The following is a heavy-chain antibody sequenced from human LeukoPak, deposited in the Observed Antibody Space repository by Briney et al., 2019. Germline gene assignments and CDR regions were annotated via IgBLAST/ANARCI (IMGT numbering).Heavy chain of an antibody. CDR1: GFTFSSYA. D-gene: IGHD2-2*02. Sequence: GGSLRLSCAASGFTFSSYAMHWVRQAPGKGLEWVAVIWYDGSNKYYADSVKGRFTISRDNSKNTLYLQMNSLRAEDTAVYYCARDRRRGYCSSTSCYIPYYFDYWGQGTLVTVSS. CDR2: IWYDGSNK. V-gene: IGHV3-33*08. CDR3: ARDRRRGYCSSTSCYIPYYFDY. J-gene: IGHJ4*02.